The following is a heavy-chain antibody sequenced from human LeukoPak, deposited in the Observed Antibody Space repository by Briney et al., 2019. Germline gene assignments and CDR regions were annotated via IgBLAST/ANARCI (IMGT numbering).Heavy chain of an antibody. D-gene: IGHD4-17*01. V-gene: IGHV3-74*01. Sequence: GGSLRLSCAASGFTFSGYWMHWVRQAPGTGLVWVSRITSDGSSTSYADSVKGRFTISRDNAKNTLYLQVISLRAEDTAVYYCARDTGWYFDLWGRGTLVAVSS. J-gene: IGHJ2*01. CDR1: GFTFSGYW. CDR3: ARDTGWYFDL. CDR2: ITSDGSST.